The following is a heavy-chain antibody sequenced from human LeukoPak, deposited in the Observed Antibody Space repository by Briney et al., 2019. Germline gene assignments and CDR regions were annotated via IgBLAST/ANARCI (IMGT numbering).Heavy chain of an antibody. D-gene: IGHD3-3*01. J-gene: IGHJ4*02. CDR1: GYSISSGYY. V-gene: IGHV4-38-2*01. CDR3: ARYTIFGVVTGLDY. Sequence: SETLSLTCAVSGYSISSGYYWGWIRQPPGKGLEWIGSIYHSGGTYYNPSLKSRVTISVDTSKNQFSLKLSSVTAADTAVYYCARYTIFGVVTGLDYWGQGTLVTVSS. CDR2: IYHSGGT.